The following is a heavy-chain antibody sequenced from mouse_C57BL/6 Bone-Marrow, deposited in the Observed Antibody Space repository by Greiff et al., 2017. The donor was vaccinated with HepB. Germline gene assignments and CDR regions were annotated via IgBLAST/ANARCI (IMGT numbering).Heavy chain of an antibody. CDR2: ISDGGSYT. V-gene: IGHV5-4*01. J-gene: IGHJ2*01. D-gene: IGHD2-12*01. CDR3: ERESYYYFDY. Sequence: DVLLVESGGGLVKPGGSLKLSCAASGFTFSSYAMSWVRQTPEKRLEWVATISDGGSYTYYPDNVKGRFTISRDNAKNNLYLQLSHLKSEDTASYYCERESYYYFDYWGQGTTLTVSS. CDR1: GFTFSSYA.